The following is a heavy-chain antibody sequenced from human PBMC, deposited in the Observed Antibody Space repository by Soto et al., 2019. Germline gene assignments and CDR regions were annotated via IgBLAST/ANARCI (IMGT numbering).Heavy chain of an antibody. V-gene: IGHV3-66*01. D-gene: IGHD5-18*01. CDR1: GPDVGYSF. J-gene: IGHJ4*02. CDR2: LYIGDSA. CDR3: VRELDGYGRFDY. Sequence: PVGSLRLSCEISGPDVGYSFMIWVRQAPGGVLEWVSVLYIGDSAYYADSVQGRFTISRDDADNSMSLQMSSLRGEETAVYFCVRELDGYGRFDYWGLGTPVTVSS.